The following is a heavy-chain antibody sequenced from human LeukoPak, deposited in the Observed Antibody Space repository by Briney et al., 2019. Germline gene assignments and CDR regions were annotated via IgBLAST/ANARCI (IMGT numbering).Heavy chain of an antibody. CDR2: IYHSGST. CDR1: GGSISSGGYS. J-gene: IGHJ4*02. V-gene: IGHV4-30-2*03. D-gene: IGHD1-26*01. CDR3: ARQTIYSGSYS. Sequence: PSETLSLTCAVSGGSISSGGYSWSWIRQPPGKGLEWIGYIYHSGSTYYNPSLKSRVTISVDTSKNQFSLKLSSVTAADTAVYYCARQTIYSGSYSWGQGTLVTVSS.